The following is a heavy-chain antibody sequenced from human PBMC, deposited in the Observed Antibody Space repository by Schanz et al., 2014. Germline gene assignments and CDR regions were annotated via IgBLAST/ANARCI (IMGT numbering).Heavy chain of an antibody. CDR3: AKDLDANYFDF. V-gene: IGHV3-74*01. D-gene: IGHD1-1*01. CDR2: INSVGSNT. CDR1: GFTFSSHW. Sequence: EVQLAESGGGLVQPGGSLRLSCAASGFTFSSHWMHWVRQDPGKGLVWVARINSVGSNTDYADSVTGRFTISRDNAKNTLYLQMNTLRAEDTAVYYCAKDLDANYFDFWGQGTLVTVSS. J-gene: IGHJ4*02.